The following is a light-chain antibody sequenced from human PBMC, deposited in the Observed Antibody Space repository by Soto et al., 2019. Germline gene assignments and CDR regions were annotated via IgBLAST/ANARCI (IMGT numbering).Light chain of an antibody. V-gene: IGLV2-14*01. CDR3: VSYTTSASYV. CDR1: SSDVGGFIF. CDR2: DVS. J-gene: IGLJ1*01. Sequence: QSVLTQPASVSESPGQAITSSCTGTSSDVGGFIFVSWYQQHPGRAPKLMIYDVSNRPSGVSNRFSGSKSGNTASLTISGLQADADADYYCVSYTTSASYVFGTGTKVTV.